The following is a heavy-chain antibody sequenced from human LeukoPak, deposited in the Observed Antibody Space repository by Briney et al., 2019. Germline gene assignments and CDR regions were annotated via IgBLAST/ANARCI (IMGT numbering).Heavy chain of an antibody. J-gene: IGHJ4*01. CDR1: GGSISSYY. D-gene: IGHD6-13*01. Sequence: SETLSLTCTVSGGSISSYYWSWIRQPAGKGLEWIGRIYTSGSTNYNPSLKSRVTMSVDTSKNQFSLKLSSVTAADTAVYYCARDGIAAAGRAFDYWXXXTXVXXSS. CDR2: IYTSGST. CDR3: ARDGIAAAGRAFDY. V-gene: IGHV4-4*07.